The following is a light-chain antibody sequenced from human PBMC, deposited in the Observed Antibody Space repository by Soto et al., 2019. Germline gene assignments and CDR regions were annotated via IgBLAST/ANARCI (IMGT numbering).Light chain of an antibody. Sequence: EIVMTQSPVTLSVPPGGRATLSCRASQSISDTLAWYQQKPGQAPRLLIHGASTRAPGFPARFSGSGSGTEFTLTISSLQSEDFVVYYCQQYNNWPWTFGQGTKVDIK. CDR3: QQYNNWPWT. J-gene: IGKJ1*01. V-gene: IGKV3-15*01. CDR2: GAS. CDR1: QSISDT.